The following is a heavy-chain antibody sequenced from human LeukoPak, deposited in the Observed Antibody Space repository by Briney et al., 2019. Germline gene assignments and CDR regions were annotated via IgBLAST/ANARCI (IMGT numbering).Heavy chain of an antibody. V-gene: IGHV1-46*01. Sequence: ASVKASCKASGYTFTHYNIHWVRQAPGQGLEWVRVINPSGGNTDYAQKFQGRVAMTGDTSTSTVFMELSSLRSEDTAVYYCARGGGGYPYWGQGTLVTVSS. CDR3: ARGGGGYPY. J-gene: IGHJ4*02. CDR1: GYTFTHYN. CDR2: INPSGGNT. D-gene: IGHD5-18*01.